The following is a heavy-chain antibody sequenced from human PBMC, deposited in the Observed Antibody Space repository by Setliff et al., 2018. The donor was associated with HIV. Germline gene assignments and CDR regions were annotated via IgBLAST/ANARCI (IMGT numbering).Heavy chain of an antibody. V-gene: IGHV4-39*07. CDR2: IAYSGTTMYT. CDR3: ARGPPFDY. Sequence: SETLSLSCTVSGGSFIGSSFQSTWIRQTPGKGLEWIADIAYSGTTMYTNYNPSLESRVIVSEDTSRDQFFLKLTSVTADDTAIYYCARGPPFDYWGQGTLVTVSS. CDR1: GGSFIGSSFQ. J-gene: IGHJ4*02.